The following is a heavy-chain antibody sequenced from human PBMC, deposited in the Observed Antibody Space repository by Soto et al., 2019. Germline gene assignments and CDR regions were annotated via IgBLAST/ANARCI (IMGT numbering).Heavy chain of an antibody. CDR3: ARGGYGGNSGLGHLDY. D-gene: IGHD2-21*02. J-gene: IGHJ4*02. V-gene: IGHV4-34*01. CDR2: INYSGST. CDR1: GGSFNGFY. Sequence: SETLSFTCAVYGGSFNGFYCRWISQHPGKGLEWIGEINYSGSTNYNPSLKSRVTISVDTSKNQFSLKLSSVTAADTAVYYCARGGYGGNSGLGHLDYWGQGTLVTSPQ.